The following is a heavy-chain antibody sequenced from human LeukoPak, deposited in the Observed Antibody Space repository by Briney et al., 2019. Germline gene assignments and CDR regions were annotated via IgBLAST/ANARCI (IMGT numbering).Heavy chain of an antibody. Sequence: SVTLSLTCTVSGGSISIYYWSWIRQPPGKGLEWIGYIYDSGSTNYNPSLKSRVTISVDTSKNQFSLKLSSVTAADTAVYYCASLTTAEAFDIWGQGTMVTVSS. D-gene: IGHD3-22*01. V-gene: IGHV4-59*01. CDR1: GGSISIYY. J-gene: IGHJ3*02. CDR2: IYDSGST. CDR3: ASLTTAEAFDI.